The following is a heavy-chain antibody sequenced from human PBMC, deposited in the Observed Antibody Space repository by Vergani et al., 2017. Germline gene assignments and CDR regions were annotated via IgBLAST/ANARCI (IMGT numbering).Heavy chain of an antibody. CDR2: INPNSGGT. CDR3: ARSCSSTSCYRFDY. Sequence: QVQVVQSGAEVKKSGASVKVSCKTSGYTFSNYYMHWVRQAPGQGLEWMGIINPNSGGTNYAQKFQGRVTMTRDTSISTAYMELSRLRSDDTAVYYCARSCSSTSCYRFDYWGQGTLVTVSS. J-gene: IGHJ4*02. V-gene: IGHV1-2*02. CDR1: GYTFSNYY. D-gene: IGHD2-2*02.